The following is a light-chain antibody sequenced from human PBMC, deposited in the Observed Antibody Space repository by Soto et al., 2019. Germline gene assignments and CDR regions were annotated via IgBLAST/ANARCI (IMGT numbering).Light chain of an antibody. CDR1: QSISSY. CDR3: QQSYGTPLI. V-gene: IGKV1-39*01. J-gene: IGKJ4*01. CDR2: AAS. Sequence: DIQMTQSPSSLAASVGDRVTITCRASQSISSYLNWYQQKPGKAPKLLIYAASSLQSGVPSRFSGSESGTDFTLTISSLQPEDFATYYCQQSYGTPLIFGGGTKVEIK.